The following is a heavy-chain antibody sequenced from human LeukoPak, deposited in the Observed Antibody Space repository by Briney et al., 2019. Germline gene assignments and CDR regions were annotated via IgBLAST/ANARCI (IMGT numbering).Heavy chain of an antibody. CDR3: TKARSGSSNWALQIFEY. CDR2: ISPGGGTT. J-gene: IGHJ4*02. V-gene: IGHV3-23*01. Sequence: PGGSLRLSFAVSGFTFSNEAMGWVRQLRGGGLEWVSTISPGGGTTYYAESMKGRFTISRDNSKTTLYLEMNSLRVEDTAVYYCTKARSGSSNWALQIFEYWGQGVLVTVSS. D-gene: IGHD4-11*01. CDR1: GFTFSNEA.